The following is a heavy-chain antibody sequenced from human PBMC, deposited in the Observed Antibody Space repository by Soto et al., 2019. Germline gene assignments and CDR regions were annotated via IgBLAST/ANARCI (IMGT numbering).Heavy chain of an antibody. CDR1: GFTFSSYG. Sequence: QVQLVESGGGVVQPGRSLRLSCAASGFTFSSYGTHWVRQAPGKGLEWVAVIWYDGSNKYYADSVKGRFTISRDNSKNTLYLQMNSLRAEDTAVYYCARDHIRYFDYWGQGTLVTVSS. J-gene: IGHJ4*02. CDR2: IWYDGSNK. CDR3: ARDHIRYFDY. V-gene: IGHV3-33*01.